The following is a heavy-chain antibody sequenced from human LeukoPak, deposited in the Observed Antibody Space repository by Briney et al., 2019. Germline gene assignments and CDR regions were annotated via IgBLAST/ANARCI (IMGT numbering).Heavy chain of an antibody. CDR3: ATEGALTTVITPAFDI. Sequence: SQTLSLTCTVSGGSISSGGYCWSWIRQHPGQGLEWIGYIYYSGSTYYNASLKRRVTISVDTSKNQFSLKLSSLTAADTAVYYCATEGALTTVITPAFDIWGQGTMVTVSS. J-gene: IGHJ3*02. CDR2: IYYSGST. D-gene: IGHD4-17*01. CDR1: GGSISSGGYC. V-gene: IGHV4-31*03.